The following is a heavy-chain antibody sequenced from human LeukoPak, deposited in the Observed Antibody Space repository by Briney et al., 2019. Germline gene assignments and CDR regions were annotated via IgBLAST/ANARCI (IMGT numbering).Heavy chain of an antibody. J-gene: IGHJ3*02. Sequence: PGGSLRLSCAASGFTFGSYSMNWVRQAPGKGLEWVSYISGSSSIIYYADSVKGRFTISRDNAKNSLYLQMNSLRADDTAVYYCARVGVDIWGQGTMVTVSS. D-gene: IGHD3-10*01. CDR1: GFTFGSYS. V-gene: IGHV3-48*01. CDR3: ARVGVDI. CDR2: ISGSSSII.